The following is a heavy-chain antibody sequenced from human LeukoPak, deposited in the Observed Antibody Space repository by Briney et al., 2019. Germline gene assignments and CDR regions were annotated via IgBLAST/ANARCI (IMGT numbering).Heavy chain of an antibody. CDR3: AKDPRDHSYGWSWRYFDY. J-gene: IGHJ4*02. CDR2: ISGSGGST. V-gene: IGHV3-23*01. CDR1: GFTFSSYG. D-gene: IGHD5-18*01. Sequence: GGSLRLSCAASGFTFSSYGMSWVRQAPGKGLEWVSAISGSGGSTYYADSVKGRFTISRDNSKNTLYLQMNSLRPEDTAVYYCAKDPRDHSYGWSWRYFDYWGQGTLVTVSS.